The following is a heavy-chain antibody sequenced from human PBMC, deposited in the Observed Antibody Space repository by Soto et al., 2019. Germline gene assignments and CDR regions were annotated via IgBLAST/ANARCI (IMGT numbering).Heavy chain of an antibody. Sequence: ASVKVSCKASGYTFTGYYMHWVRQAPGQGLEWMGWINPNSGGTNYAQKFQGWVTMTRDTSISTAYMELSRLRSDDTAVYYCARVGSAVAYDAFDFWGQGTMVTVSS. V-gene: IGHV1-2*04. D-gene: IGHD6-19*01. J-gene: IGHJ3*01. CDR2: INPNSGGT. CDR1: GYTFTGYY. CDR3: ARVGSAVAYDAFDF.